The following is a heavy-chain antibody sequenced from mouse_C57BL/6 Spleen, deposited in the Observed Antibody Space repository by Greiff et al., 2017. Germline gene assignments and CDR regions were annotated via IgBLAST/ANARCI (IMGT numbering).Heavy chain of an antibody. D-gene: IGHD1-1*01. CDR3: ASPCGSGYGFAY. CDR1: GYTFTSYW. J-gene: IGHJ3*01. CDR2: IYPSDSET. Sequence: VQLQQPGAELVRPGSSVKLSCKASGYTFTSYWMDWVKQRPGQGLEWIGNIYPSDSETHYNQKFKDKATLTVDKSSSTAYMQLSSLTSEDSAVYYCASPCGSGYGFAYWGQGTLVTVSA. V-gene: IGHV1-61*01.